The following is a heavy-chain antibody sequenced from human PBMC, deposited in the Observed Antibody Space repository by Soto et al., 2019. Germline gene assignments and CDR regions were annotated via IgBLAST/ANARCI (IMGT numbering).Heavy chain of an antibody. CDR2: INHSGIT. J-gene: IGHJ4*02. CDR1: GGSFSGYF. Sequence: PETLSLTCTVSGGSFSGYFWTWIRQPPGKGLEWLAEINHSGITNYNPSVESRVSMSVDTSKNQFSLRLYSVTAADTAVYYCVRGPYNYNSRYFDYWGQGTLVTVSS. V-gene: IGHV4-34*01. CDR3: VRGPYNYNSRYFDY. D-gene: IGHD1-1*01.